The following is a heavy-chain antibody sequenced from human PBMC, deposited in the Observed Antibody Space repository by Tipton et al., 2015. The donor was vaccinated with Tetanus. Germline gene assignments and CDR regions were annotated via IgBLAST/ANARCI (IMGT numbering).Heavy chain of an antibody. D-gene: IGHD5/OR15-5a*01. CDR2: ISWNSGSI. CDR1: GFTFSNYA. CDR3: AKAVSYYGMDV. V-gene: IGHV3-9*01. J-gene: IGHJ6*02. Sequence: VQLVQSGGGPVKPGGSLRLSCAASGFTFSNYAMSWVRQAPGKGLEWVSGISWNSGSIGYADSVKGRFTISRDNAKNSLYLQMNSLRAEDTALYYCAKAVSYYGMDVWGQGTTVTVSS.